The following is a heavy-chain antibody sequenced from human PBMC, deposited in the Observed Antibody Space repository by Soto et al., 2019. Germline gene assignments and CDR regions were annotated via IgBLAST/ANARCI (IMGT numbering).Heavy chain of an antibody. CDR3: AKEREDGWYYFDF. V-gene: IGHV3-23*01. Sequence: VQLLESGGGLVQPGGSLRLSCSASGFTFSSYAMTWVRQAPGKGLEWVSIINGGGASAYYADSVKGRFTISRNNSKNTLYLQMNSLRVEDTAIYYCAKEREDGWYYFDFWGQGILVTVAS. J-gene: IGHJ4*02. D-gene: IGHD6-19*01. CDR1: GFTFSSYA. CDR2: INGGGASA.